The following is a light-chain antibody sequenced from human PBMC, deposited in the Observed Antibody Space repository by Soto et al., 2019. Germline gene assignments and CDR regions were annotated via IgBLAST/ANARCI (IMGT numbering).Light chain of an antibody. CDR3: GTWDSSLSVYV. CDR2: DNN. CDR1: SSNIGNNY. Sequence: QSVLTQPPSVSAAPGQKVTISCSGSSSNIGNNYVSWYQQLPGTAPKLLIYDNNKRPSGIPDRFSGSKSGTSATLGFTGLQTGDEADYYCGTWDSSLSVYVFGTGTKLTVL. J-gene: IGLJ1*01. V-gene: IGLV1-51*01.